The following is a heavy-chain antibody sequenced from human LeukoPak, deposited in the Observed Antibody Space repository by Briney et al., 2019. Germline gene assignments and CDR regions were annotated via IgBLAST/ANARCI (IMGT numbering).Heavy chain of an antibody. V-gene: IGHV4-61*02. D-gene: IGHD4-17*01. CDR1: GGSISRGTYY. CDR3: ARETLRLTTVTTPYYYFDY. Sequence: SETLSLTCTVSGGSISRGTYYWSWIRQPAGKGLEWIGRIYTSGSTNYNPSLKSRVTISIDTSKNQFSLKLSSVTAADTAVYYCARETLRLTTVTTPYYYFDYWGQGTLVTVSS. CDR2: IYTSGST. J-gene: IGHJ4*02.